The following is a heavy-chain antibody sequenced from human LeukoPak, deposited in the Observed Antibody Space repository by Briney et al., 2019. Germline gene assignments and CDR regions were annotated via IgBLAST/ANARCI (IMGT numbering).Heavy chain of an antibody. J-gene: IGHJ5*02. CDR1: GYTFTGYY. CDR2: INPNSGGT. V-gene: IGHV1-2*02. Sequence: ASVKVSRKASGYTFTGYYMHWVRQAPGQGLEWMGWINPNSGGTNYAQKFQGRVTMTRDTSISTAYMELSRLRSDDTAVYYCARDSDEYCSSTSCYSEWFDPWGQGTLVTVSS. CDR3: ARDSDEYCSSTSCYSEWFDP. D-gene: IGHD2-2*02.